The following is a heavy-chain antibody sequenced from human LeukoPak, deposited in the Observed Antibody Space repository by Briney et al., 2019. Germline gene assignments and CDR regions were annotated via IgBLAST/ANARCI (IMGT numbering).Heavy chain of an antibody. J-gene: IGHJ4*02. V-gene: IGHV3-23*01. CDR2: IWGSGGST. D-gene: IGHD1-26*01. Sequence: PGGALRLSCAASGVTLSSYAMSWVRPAPGKGLEWVSAIWGSGGSTFYADSVKGRFTISRDNSKNTLYLQMNSLRAEDTAVYYCAKPVRGSNRPYYFDYWGQGTLVTVSS. CDR1: GVTLSSYA. CDR3: AKPVRGSNRPYYFDY.